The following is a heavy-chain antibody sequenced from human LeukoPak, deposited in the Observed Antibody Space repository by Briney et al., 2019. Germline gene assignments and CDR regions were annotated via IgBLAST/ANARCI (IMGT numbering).Heavy chain of an antibody. CDR2: IKQDGSEK. CDR1: GFTFSSYW. CDR3: ARSLRYDYGSGSGDV. V-gene: IGHV3-7*03. Sequence: GGSLRLSCAASGFTFSSYWMSWVRQAPGKGLEWVANIKQDGSEKYYVDSVKGRFTISRDNAKNSLYLQMNSLRAEDTAVYYCARSLRYDYGSGSGDVWGKGTTVTVSS. D-gene: IGHD4/OR15-4a*01. J-gene: IGHJ6*04.